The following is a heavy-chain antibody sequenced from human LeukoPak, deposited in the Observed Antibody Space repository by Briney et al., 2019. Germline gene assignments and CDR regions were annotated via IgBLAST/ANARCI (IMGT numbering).Heavy chain of an antibody. CDR2: INPNSGGT. Sequence: ASVKVSCKASGYTFTDHYIYWVRQAPGQGLEWMGWINPNSGGTNYAQKFQDRVTMTRDTSISTAYMELSRLRSDDTAVYYCARDEQTGNYWGQGTLVTVSS. CDR1: GYTFTDHY. CDR3: ARDEQTGNY. J-gene: IGHJ4*02. V-gene: IGHV1-2*02.